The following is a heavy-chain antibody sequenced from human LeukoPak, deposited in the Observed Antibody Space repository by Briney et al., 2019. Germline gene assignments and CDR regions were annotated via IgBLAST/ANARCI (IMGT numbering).Heavy chain of an antibody. J-gene: IGHJ5*02. Sequence: SETLSLTCTVSGGSFSGYYWSWIRQPPGKGLEWIGEINHSGSTNYNPSLKSRVTISVDTSKNQFSLKLSSVTAADTAVYYCARGIPNWFDPWGQGALVTVSS. CDR2: INHSGST. CDR1: GGSFSGYY. CDR3: ARGIPNWFDP. V-gene: IGHV4-34*01.